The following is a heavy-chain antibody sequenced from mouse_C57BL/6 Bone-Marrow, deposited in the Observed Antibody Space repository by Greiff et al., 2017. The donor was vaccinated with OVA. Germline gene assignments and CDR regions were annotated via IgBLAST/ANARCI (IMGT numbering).Heavy chain of an antibody. CDR2: IDPSDSYT. CDR1: GYTFTSYW. D-gene: IGHD4-1*01. J-gene: IGHJ2*01. CDR3: ARDWDEDY. Sequence: VQLQQPGAELVKPGASVKLSCKASGYTFTSYWMQWVKQSPGQGLEWIGEIDPSDSYTNYNQKFKGKATLTVDTSSSTAYMQLSSLTSEDSAVYYCARDWDEDYWGQGTTLTVSS. V-gene: IGHV1-50*01.